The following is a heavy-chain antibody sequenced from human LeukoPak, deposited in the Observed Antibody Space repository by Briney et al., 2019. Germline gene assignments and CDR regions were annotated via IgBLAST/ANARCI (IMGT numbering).Heavy chain of an antibody. CDR1: GGSISSYY. V-gene: IGHV4-59*01. Sequence: NPSETLSLTCTVPGGSISSYYWSWIRQPPGKGLEWIGNIYDSGSTNYNPSLKSRVTISVDTSKNQCSLKLSSVTAADTAVYYCARQSISGSSLSYFDYWGQGTLVNVSS. CDR2: IYDSGST. D-gene: IGHD3-22*01. CDR3: ARQSISGSSLSYFDY. J-gene: IGHJ4*02.